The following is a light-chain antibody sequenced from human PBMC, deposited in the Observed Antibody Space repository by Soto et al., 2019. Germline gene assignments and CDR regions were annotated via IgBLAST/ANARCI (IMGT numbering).Light chain of an antibody. CDR3: QQYNNWPPTWT. V-gene: IGKV3-15*01. J-gene: IGKJ1*01. CDR1: QSVSSN. CDR2: GAT. Sequence: EIVMTQSPATLSVSPGERATPSCRASQSVSSNLAWYQQKPGQAPRLLIYGATTWATGIPARFSGSGSGTEFTLTISSLQSEDFAVYYCQQYNNWPPTWTFGQGTKVDI.